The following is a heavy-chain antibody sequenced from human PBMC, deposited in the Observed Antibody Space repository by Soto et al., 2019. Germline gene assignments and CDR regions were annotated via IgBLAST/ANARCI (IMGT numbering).Heavy chain of an antibody. V-gene: IGHV3-21*01. CDR2: ISSSSSYI. J-gene: IGHJ3*02. Sequence: GGSLRLSCAASGFTFSSYSMNWVRQAPGKGLEWVSSISSSSSYIYYADSVKGRFTISRDNAKNSLYLQMNSLRAEDTAVYYCAILSSGPAFDIWGQGTMVTVSS. D-gene: IGHD6-19*01. CDR3: AILSSGPAFDI. CDR1: GFTFSSYS.